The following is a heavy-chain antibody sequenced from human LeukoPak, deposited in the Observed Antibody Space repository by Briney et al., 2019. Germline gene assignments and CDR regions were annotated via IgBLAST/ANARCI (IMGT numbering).Heavy chain of an antibody. J-gene: IGHJ6*03. CDR2: IYTSGST. V-gene: IGHV4-4*07. CDR1: GGSISTYY. Sequence: PSETLSLTCTVSGGSISTYYWSWIRQPAGKGLEWIGRIYTSGSTNYNPSLKSRVTMSVDTSKNQFSLKLSSVTAADTAVYYCARVRGGSSAGSYYYHYMDAWGKGTTVTISS. CDR3: ARVRGGSSAGSYYYHYMDA. D-gene: IGHD1-26*01.